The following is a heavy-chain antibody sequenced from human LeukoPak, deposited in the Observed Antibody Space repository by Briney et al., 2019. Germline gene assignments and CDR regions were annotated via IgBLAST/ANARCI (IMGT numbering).Heavy chain of an antibody. CDR1: GGSISSSSYY. V-gene: IGHV4-39*07. CDR3: ARAESSSWEYYFDY. Sequence: SETLSLTCTVSGGSISSSSYYWGWIRQPPGKGLEWIGSIYYSGSTYYNPSLKSRVTLSVDTSKNQFSLKLSSVTAADTAVYYCARAESSSWEYYFDYWGQGTLVTVSS. J-gene: IGHJ4*02. CDR2: IYYSGST. D-gene: IGHD6-13*01.